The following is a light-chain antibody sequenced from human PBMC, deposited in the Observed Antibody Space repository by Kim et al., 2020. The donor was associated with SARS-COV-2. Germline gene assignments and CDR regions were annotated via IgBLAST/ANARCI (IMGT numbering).Light chain of an antibody. CDR2: YNT. Sequence: APGKTATITCGGDEIGTKSVHWYQQKPGQAHVLVIYYNTDRPSGIPERFSASNSGNTATLTVSRVEAGDEADYYCQVWDSGSDQWVFGGGTQLTVL. CDR3: QVWDSGSDQWV. V-gene: IGLV3-21*04. J-gene: IGLJ3*02. CDR1: EIGTKS.